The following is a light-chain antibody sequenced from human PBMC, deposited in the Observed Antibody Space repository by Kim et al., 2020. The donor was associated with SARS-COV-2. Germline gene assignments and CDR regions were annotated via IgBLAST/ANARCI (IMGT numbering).Light chain of an antibody. J-gene: IGKJ1*01. CDR1: QSITNY. CDR2: AAS. Sequence: DIQMTQSPSSLSASVGDRVTITCRASQSITNYLNWYQQKPGKAPDLLIYAASNRQSGVPSRFSGSGSGTDFTLTISSLQPEDFATYFCQQSYSTPRTFGQGTKVDIK. V-gene: IGKV1-39*01. CDR3: QQSYSTPRT.